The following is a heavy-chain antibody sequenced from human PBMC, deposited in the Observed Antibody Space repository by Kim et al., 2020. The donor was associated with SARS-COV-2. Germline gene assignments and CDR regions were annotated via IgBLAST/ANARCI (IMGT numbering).Heavy chain of an antibody. J-gene: IGHJ6*02. Sequence: YNPSLKSRVTISVDTSKNQFSLKLSSVTAADTAVYYCAREDYYYYGMDVWGQGTTVTVSS. CDR3: AREDYYYYGMDV. V-gene: IGHV4-31*02.